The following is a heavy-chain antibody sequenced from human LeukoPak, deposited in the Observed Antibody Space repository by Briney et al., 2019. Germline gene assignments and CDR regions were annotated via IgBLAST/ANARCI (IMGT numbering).Heavy chain of an antibody. V-gene: IGHV3-66*02. D-gene: IGHD2-2*01. CDR3: ARSTTSCLCDAFDV. Sequence: PGGSLRLSCAASGFTVSANYMSWVRQAPGKGLEGVSLIYSSGRTFYADSVKGRFTISRDNSKNTLYLQMNSLRAEDTAVYYCARSTTSCLCDAFDVWGQGTMVTVSS. CDR1: GFTVSANY. J-gene: IGHJ3*01. CDR2: IYSSGRT.